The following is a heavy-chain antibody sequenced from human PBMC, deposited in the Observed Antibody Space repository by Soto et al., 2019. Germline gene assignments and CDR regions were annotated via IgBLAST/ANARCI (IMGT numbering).Heavy chain of an antibody. J-gene: IGHJ4*02. CDR1: GGSISSGGYY. CDR2: IYYSGST. V-gene: IGHV4-31*03. D-gene: IGHD6-13*01. Sequence: SETLSLTCTVSGGSISSGGYYWSWIRQHPGKGLEWIGYIYYSGSTYYNPSLKSRVTISVDTSKNQFSLKLSSVTAADTAVYYCARGAPSSSWDTHFFDYWGQGTLVTVS. CDR3: ARGAPSSSWDTHFFDY.